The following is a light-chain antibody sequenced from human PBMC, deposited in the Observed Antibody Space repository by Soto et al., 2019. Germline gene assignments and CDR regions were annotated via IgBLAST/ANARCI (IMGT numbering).Light chain of an antibody. CDR3: SSYTSRTTPV. CDR1: SSDVGGYAY. CDR2: EVS. Sequence: QSALTQPASVSGSPGQTITISCTGTSSDVGGYAYVSWYQQYPGKVPKLVISEVSNRPSGVSHRFSGSRSGNTACLTISGLQAEDEADYHCSSYTSRTTPVFGGGTKLTVL. J-gene: IGLJ2*01. V-gene: IGLV2-14*01.